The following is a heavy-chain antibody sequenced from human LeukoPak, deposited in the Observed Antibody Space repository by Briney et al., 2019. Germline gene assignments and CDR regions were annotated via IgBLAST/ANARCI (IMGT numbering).Heavy chain of an antibody. J-gene: IGHJ6*03. V-gene: IGHV3-74*01. CDR2: INGDGSTT. CDR3: ARVMVSGQRHMDV. D-gene: IGHD6-25*01. Sequence: QSGGSLRLSCAASAFTFSSYWMHWVRQGPGKGLVWVSRINGDGSTTHYADPVKGRFTISRDNAKNALYLQMNSLRAEDTAVYYCARVMVSGQRHMDVWGKGTTVTVSS. CDR1: AFTFSSYW.